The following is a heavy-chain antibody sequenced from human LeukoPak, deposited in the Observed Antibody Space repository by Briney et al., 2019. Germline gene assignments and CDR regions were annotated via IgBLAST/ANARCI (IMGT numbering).Heavy chain of an antibody. D-gene: IGHD3-22*01. CDR1: GFTFSSYW. CDR3: ARDRGDYYDSSGYDAFDI. V-gene: IGHV3-74*01. CDR2: INSDGSST. Sequence: GESLRLSCAASGFTFSSYWMHWVRRAPGKGLVWVSRINSDGSSTSYADSVKGRFTISRDNAKNTLYLQMNSLRAEDTAVYYCARDRGDYYDSSGYDAFDIWGQGTMVTVSS. J-gene: IGHJ3*02.